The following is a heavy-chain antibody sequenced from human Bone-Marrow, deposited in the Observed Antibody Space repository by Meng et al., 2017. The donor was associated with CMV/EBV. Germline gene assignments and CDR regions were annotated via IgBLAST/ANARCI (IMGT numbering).Heavy chain of an antibody. CDR3: ARVPGAIFDYSNVPGWFDP. V-gene: IGHV4-59*01. CDR2: IYYSRST. CDR1: GGSISSYY. D-gene: IGHD4-11*01. J-gene: IGHJ5*02. Sequence: SETLSLTCTVSGGSISSYYWSWIRQPPGKGLEWIGYIYYSRSTNYNPSLKSRVTISVDTSKNQFSLKLSSVTAADTAVYYCARVPGAIFDYSNVPGWFDPWGQGTLVTVSS.